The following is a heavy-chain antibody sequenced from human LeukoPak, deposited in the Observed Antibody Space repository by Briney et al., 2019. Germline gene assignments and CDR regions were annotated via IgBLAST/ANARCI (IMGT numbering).Heavy chain of an antibody. CDR2: IYYSGST. CDR3: ARGGVLWTYDY. J-gene: IGHJ4*02. Sequence: ASETLSLTCTVSGGSISSSSYYWGWIRQPPGKGLEWIGSIYYSGSTYYNPSLKSRVTISVDTSKNQFSLKLSSVTAADTAVYYCARGGVLWTYDYWGQGTLVTVSS. CDR1: GGSISSSSYY. D-gene: IGHD3/OR15-3a*01. V-gene: IGHV4-39*07.